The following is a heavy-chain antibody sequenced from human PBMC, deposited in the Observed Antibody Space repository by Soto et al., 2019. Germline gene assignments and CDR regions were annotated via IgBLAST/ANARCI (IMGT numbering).Heavy chain of an antibody. CDR1: GGSFSGYY. D-gene: IGHD6-13*01. V-gene: IGHV4-34*01. Sequence: SETLSLTCAVYGGSFSGYYWSWIRQPPGKGLEWIGEINHSGSTNYNPSLKSRVTISVDTSKNQFSLKLSSVTAADTAVYYCARGYSSSWLDYYYGMDVWGQGTTVTVSS. CDR3: ARGYSSSWLDYYYGMDV. CDR2: INHSGST. J-gene: IGHJ6*02.